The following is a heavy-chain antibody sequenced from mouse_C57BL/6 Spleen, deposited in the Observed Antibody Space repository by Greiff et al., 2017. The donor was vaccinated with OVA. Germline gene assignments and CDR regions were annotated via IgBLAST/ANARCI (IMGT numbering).Heavy chain of an antibody. Sequence: EVQGVESGGGLVKPGGSLKLSCAASGFTFSDYGMHWVRQAPEKGLELVAYISSGSSTIYYADTVKGRFTISRDNAKNTLFLQMSMLRSEVTAMYYCARSGSYDSSYAMDYWGQGTSVTVSS. CDR3: ARSGSYDSSYAMDY. CDR2: ISSGSSTI. CDR1: GFTFSDYG. D-gene: IGHD1-1*01. V-gene: IGHV5-17*01. J-gene: IGHJ4*01.